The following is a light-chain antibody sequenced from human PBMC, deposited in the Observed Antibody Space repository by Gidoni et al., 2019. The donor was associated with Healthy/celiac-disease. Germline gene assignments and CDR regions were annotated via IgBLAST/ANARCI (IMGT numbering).Light chain of an antibody. V-gene: IGKV3-11*01. CDR3: QQRSNWPWT. J-gene: IGKJ1*01. CDR2: DAS. Sequence: EIVFTQSPATLSLSPGERATLSCRASTSVSSYLAWYQQKPGQAPRLLIYDASNRATGIPARFSGSGSGTDFTLTISSLEPEDFAVYYCQQRSNWPWTFGQXTKVEIK. CDR1: TSVSSY.